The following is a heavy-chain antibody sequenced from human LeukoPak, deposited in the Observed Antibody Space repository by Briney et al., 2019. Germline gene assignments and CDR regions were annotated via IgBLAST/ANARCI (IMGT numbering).Heavy chain of an antibody. Sequence: SVNVSCKASGGTFSSYAISWVRQAPGQGLEWMGGIIPIFGTANYAQKFQGRVTITADKSTSTAYMELSSLRSEDTAVYYCARAPYCSGGSCYPDKPDWFDPWGQGTLVTVSS. CDR3: ARAPYCSGGSCYPDKPDWFDP. CDR1: GGTFSSYA. CDR2: IIPIFGTA. J-gene: IGHJ5*02. D-gene: IGHD2-15*01. V-gene: IGHV1-69*06.